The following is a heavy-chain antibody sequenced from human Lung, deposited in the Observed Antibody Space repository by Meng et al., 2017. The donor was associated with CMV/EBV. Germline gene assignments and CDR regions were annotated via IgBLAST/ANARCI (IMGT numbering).Heavy chain of an antibody. CDR3: ARFLDSWFYFDS. CDR2: VHYSGST. J-gene: IGHJ4*02. V-gene: IGHV4-61*01. Sequence: SETLSLXXTVSGGSVSSGSYYWSWIRQPPGKGLEWIGYVHYSGSTNYNPSLKRRVTISLDTSKNQFSLRLSSVTAADTAVYFCARFLDSWFYFDSWGQGTXVTVSS. CDR1: GGSVSSGSYY. D-gene: IGHD6-13*01.